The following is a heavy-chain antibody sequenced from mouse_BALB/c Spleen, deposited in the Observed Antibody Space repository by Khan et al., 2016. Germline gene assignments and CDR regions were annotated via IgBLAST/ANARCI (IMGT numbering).Heavy chain of an antibody. CDR1: VFSITGFA. Sequence: QMQLEESGPGLVAPSQSLSITCTVSVFSITGFAVNWVRQPPGKGLEWLGVIWGDGSTDYDSALKSRLSISKDKSKSQVFLKMNSLQNDDTARYXFASYFSYDGGFSYLGQGTLVTVSS. D-gene: IGHD1-1*01. CDR3: ASYFSYDGGFSY. CDR2: IWGDGST. V-gene: IGHV2-6-7*01. J-gene: IGHJ3*01.